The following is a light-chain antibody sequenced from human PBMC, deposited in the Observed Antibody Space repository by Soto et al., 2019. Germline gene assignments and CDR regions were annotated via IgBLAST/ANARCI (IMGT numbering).Light chain of an antibody. CDR1: QSVAANY. V-gene: IGKV3-20*01. CDR2: GAS. J-gene: IGKJ1*01. Sequence: EVVLTQSPGTLSLSPGERATLSCRASQSVAANYLAWYQQKRGQAPRLLIYGASSRATGIPDRFSGSGSGTDFTLTISGLQPDDFATYYCLQHYNYPWTFGQGTRVEIK. CDR3: LQHYNYPWT.